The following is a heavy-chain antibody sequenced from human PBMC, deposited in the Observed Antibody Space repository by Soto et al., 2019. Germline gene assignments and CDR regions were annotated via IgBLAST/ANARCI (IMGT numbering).Heavy chain of an antibody. J-gene: IGHJ6*02. D-gene: IGHD3-3*01. CDR2: IKSKTDGGTT. CDR3: TTPLFLGYGMDV. V-gene: IGHV3-15*07. CDR1: GFTFSNAW. Sequence: GGSLILSCAASGFTFSNAWMNWVRQAPGKGLEWVGRIKSKTDGGTTDYAAPVKGRFTISRDDSKNTLYLQMNSLKTKDTAVYYCTTPLFLGYGMDVWGQGTTVTVSS.